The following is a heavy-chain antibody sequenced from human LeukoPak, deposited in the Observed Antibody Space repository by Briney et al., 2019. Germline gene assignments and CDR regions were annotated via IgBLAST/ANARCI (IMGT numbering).Heavy chain of an antibody. CDR2: INTDGSQR. D-gene: IGHD1-1*01. V-gene: IGHV3-7*01. J-gene: IGHJ4*02. CDR3: ARHPNWNFDS. Sequence: GGSLRLSCAASGFTFSSNWMTWVRQAPGKGLEWVANINTDGSQRDCVDSLKGRFTISRDNDKNSLYLQMNNLRAEDTAVYYCARHPNWNFDSWGQGTLVTVSS. CDR1: GFTFSSNW.